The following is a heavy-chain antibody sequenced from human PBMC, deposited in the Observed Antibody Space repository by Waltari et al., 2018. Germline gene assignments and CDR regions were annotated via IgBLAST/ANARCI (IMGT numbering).Heavy chain of an antibody. CDR3: ATGGVGEDY. D-gene: IGHD3-16*01. CDR2: RGTNNNNSGKR. Sequence: QVQLLQSGPRVNTPGAFLKVSCSASASTFTSCGTHWVRQATVHMLDWMGRECIGEMCEWRGTNNNNSGKRGYAKKVETRMTQTSKNSISTADMETGMQGSADRAGYSGATGGVGEDYWGQGTLVTVSS. J-gene: IGHJ4*02. V-gene: IGHV1-8*01. CDR1: ASTFTSCG.